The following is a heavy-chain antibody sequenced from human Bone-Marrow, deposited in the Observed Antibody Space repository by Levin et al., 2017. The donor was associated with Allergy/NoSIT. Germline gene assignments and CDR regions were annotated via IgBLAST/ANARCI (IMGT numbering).Heavy chain of an antibody. CDR1: GDSIGRYF. Sequence: SSETLSLTCSISGDSIGRYFWTWVRQPPGKGLEWIGYIYSGATTKYNPSLKSRVVISSDASENHFSLTLSSVTAADTAVYYCATATYDTTGYSQPYWGQGTLVTVSS. V-gene: IGHV4-59*01. J-gene: IGHJ1*01. CDR3: ATATYDTTGYSQPY. D-gene: IGHD3-9*01. CDR2: IYSGATT.